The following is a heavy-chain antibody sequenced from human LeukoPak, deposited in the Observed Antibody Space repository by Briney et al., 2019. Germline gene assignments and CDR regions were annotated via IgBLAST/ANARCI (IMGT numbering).Heavy chain of an antibody. Sequence: GGSLRLSCAASGFTFSSYWMSWVCQAPGKGLEWVASIKQDGSEKYYVDSVKGRFTISRDNAKNSLYLQMNSLRAEDTAVYYCARDPYDSSGYYFDYWGQGTLVTVSS. V-gene: IGHV3-7*01. D-gene: IGHD3-22*01. J-gene: IGHJ4*02. CDR1: GFTFSSYW. CDR3: ARDPYDSSGYYFDY. CDR2: IKQDGSEK.